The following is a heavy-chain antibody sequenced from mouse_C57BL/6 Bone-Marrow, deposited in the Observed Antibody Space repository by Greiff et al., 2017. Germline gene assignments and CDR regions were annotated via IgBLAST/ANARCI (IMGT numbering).Heavy chain of an antibody. J-gene: IGHJ3*01. CDR2: IYPRSGNT. D-gene: IGHD1-1*01. V-gene: IGHV1-81*01. CDR3: ARGDYYGSSYWFAY. CDR1: GYTFTSYG. Sequence: QVQLQQSGAELARPGASVTLSCKASGYTFTSYGISWVKQRTGQGLEWIGEIYPRSGNTYYNEKFKGKATLTADKSSSTAYMELRSLTSEDSAVYFCARGDYYGSSYWFAYWGQGTLVTVSA.